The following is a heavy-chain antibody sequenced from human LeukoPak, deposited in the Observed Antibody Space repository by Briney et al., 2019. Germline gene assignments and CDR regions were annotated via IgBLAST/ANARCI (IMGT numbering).Heavy chain of an antibody. Sequence: PGGSLRLSCAASGFTFSSYWMSWVRQAPGKGLEWVANIKQDGSEKYYVDSVKGRFTISRDNDKNSLYLQMNSLRAEDTAVYYCARETYYYGSGSWYNWFDPWGQGTLVTVSS. J-gene: IGHJ5*02. CDR2: IKQDGSEK. CDR1: GFTFSSYW. V-gene: IGHV3-7*03. CDR3: ARETYYYGSGSWYNWFDP. D-gene: IGHD3-10*01.